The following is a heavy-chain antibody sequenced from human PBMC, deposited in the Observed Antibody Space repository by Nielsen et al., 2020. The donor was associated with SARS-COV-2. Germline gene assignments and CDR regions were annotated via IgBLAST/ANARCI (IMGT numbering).Heavy chain of an antibody. D-gene: IGHD4-17*01. V-gene: IGHV3-15*01. Sequence: GESLKISCAASGFTFSNAWMSWVRQAPGKGLEWVGRIKSKTDGGTTDYAAPVKGRFTISRDDSKNTLYLQMNSLKTEDTAVYYCTTVGMDGDYPDYWGQGTLVTVSS. CDR1: GFTFSNAW. CDR2: IKSKTDGGTT. CDR3: TTVGMDGDYPDY. J-gene: IGHJ4*02.